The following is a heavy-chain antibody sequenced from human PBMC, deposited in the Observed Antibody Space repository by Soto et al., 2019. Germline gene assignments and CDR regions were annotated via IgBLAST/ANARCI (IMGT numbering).Heavy chain of an antibody. V-gene: IGHV1-18*01. J-gene: IGHJ3*02. CDR1: GYSFTSYG. CDR2: ISAYNGNT. D-gene: IGHD2-15*01. CDR3: ARDLKDIVVVVAATRGELEGCAFDI. Sequence: GASVEVSCKASGYSFTSYGIRWVHHDPEQGLEWMGWISAYNGNTNYAQKLQGRVTMTTDTSTSTAYMELRSLRSDDTAVYYCARDLKDIVVVVAATRGELEGCAFDIWGQGTMVTVSS.